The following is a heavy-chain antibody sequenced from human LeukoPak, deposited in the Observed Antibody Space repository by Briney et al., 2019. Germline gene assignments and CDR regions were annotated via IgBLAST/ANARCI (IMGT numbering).Heavy chain of an antibody. CDR2: IIPIFGTA. V-gene: IGHV1-69*05. D-gene: IGHD6-6*01. CDR3: ARGRYSSSSGFYYYMDV. CDR1: GGTFSSYA. Sequence: GASVTVSFKASGGTFSSYAISWVRQAPGQGLEWMGGIIPIFGTANYAQKFQGRVTITTDESTSTAYMELSSLRSEDTAVYYCARGRYSSSSGFYYYMDVWGKGTTVTVSS. J-gene: IGHJ6*03.